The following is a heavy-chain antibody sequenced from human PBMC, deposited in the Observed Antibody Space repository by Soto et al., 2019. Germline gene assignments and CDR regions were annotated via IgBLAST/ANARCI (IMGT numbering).Heavy chain of an antibody. Sequence: LRLSCAASGFTFSSYGMHWVRQAPGKGLEWVAVIWYDGSNKYYADSVKGRFTISRDNSKNTLYLQMNSLRAEDTAVYYCARVEAAAGHNWFDPWGQGTLVTVSS. V-gene: IGHV3-33*01. D-gene: IGHD6-13*01. J-gene: IGHJ5*02. CDR1: GFTFSSYG. CDR2: IWYDGSNK. CDR3: ARVEAAAGHNWFDP.